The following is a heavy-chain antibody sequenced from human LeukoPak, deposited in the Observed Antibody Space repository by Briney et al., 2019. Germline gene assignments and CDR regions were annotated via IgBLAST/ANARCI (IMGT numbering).Heavy chain of an antibody. V-gene: IGHV3-74*01. Sequence: PGGSLRLSCAASGFTFSSYWMHWVRQAPGKGLVWVSRINSDGSSTSYADSVKGRFTISRDNDKNTLYLQMNSLRAEDTAVYYCARVGVVPAAISPYYYGMDVWGKGTTVTVSS. D-gene: IGHD2-2*01. CDR3: ARVGVVPAAISPYYYGMDV. CDR2: INSDGSST. CDR1: GFTFSSYW. J-gene: IGHJ6*04.